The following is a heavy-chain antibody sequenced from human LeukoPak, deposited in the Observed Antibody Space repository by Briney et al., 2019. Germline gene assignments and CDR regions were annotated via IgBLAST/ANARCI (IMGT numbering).Heavy chain of an antibody. J-gene: IGHJ6*02. CDR3: ARERTLYISGSGYGMDV. V-gene: IGHV3-33*01. CDR2: IWYDGSNK. D-gene: IGHD3-10*01. CDR1: GFAFSSYG. Sequence: GKSLRLSCAASGFAFSSYGMHWVRQAPGKGLEWVALIWYDGSNKYYADSVKGRFTISRDSSKNTLYLEMSSLRAEDTAVYFCARERTLYISGSGYGMDVWGQGTTVTVSS.